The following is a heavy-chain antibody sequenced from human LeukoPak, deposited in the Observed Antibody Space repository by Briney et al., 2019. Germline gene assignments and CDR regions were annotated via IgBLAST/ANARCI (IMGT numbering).Heavy chain of an antibody. D-gene: IGHD3-22*01. Sequence: GGSLRLSCTAFGFTFGDYVMSWARQAPGKGLEWVGFIRSKAYGGTTEYAASVKGRFTISRDDSKSIAYLQMNSLKTEDTAVYYCWVFYYDSSGYCDYWGQGTLVTVSS. V-gene: IGHV3-49*04. J-gene: IGHJ4*02. CDR1: GFTFGDYV. CDR2: IRSKAYGGTT. CDR3: WVFYYDSSGYCDY.